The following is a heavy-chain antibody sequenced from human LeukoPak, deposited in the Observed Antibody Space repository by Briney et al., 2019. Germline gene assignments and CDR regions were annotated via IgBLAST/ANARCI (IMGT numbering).Heavy chain of an antibody. CDR1: GGTFISYA. D-gene: IGHD6-13*01. V-gene: IGHV1-69*13. CDR2: IIPIFGTA. CDR3: ARDISSWYSGRAFDL. Sequence: SVKVSCKASGGTFISYAISWVRQAPGQGLEWMGGIIPIFGTANYAQKFQGRVTITADESTSTAYMELSSLRSEDTAVYYCARDISSWYSGRAFDLWGQGTMVTVSS. J-gene: IGHJ3*01.